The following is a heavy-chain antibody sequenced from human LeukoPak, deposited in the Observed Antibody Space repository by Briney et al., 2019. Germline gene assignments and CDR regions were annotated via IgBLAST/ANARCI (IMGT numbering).Heavy chain of an antibody. CDR1: GFTFSSYG. J-gene: IGHJ4*02. CDR2: ISYDGSNK. D-gene: IGHD6-19*01. V-gene: IGHV3-30*18. Sequence: GGSLRLSCAASGFTFSSYGMHWVRQAPGKGLEWEAVISYDGSNKYYADSVKGRFTISRDNSKNTLYLQMNSLRAEDTAVYYCAKDRGPQWVPLYYFDYWGQGTLVTVSS. CDR3: AKDRGPQWVPLYYFDY.